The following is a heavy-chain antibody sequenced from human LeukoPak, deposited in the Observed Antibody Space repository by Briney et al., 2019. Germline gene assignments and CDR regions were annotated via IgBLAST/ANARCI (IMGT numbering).Heavy chain of an antibody. J-gene: IGHJ4*02. CDR1: GFTFSTYA. V-gene: IGHV3-23*01. CDR3: ANRYYSSSRTSYYFDY. D-gene: IGHD6-6*01. CDR2: IIDSCGST. Sequence: GGSLRLSCAASGFTFSTYAMSWVRQAPGKGLEWVSAIIDSCGSTFYADSVKGRFTISRDNSKNTLYLQMNSLRADDTAVYYCANRYYSSSRTSYYFDYWGQGTLVTVSS.